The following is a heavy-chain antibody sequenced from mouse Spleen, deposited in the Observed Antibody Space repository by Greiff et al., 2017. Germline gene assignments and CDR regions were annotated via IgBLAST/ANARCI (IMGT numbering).Heavy chain of an antibody. D-gene: IGHD2-1*01. CDR2: ILPGSDST. V-gene: IGHV1-9*01. Sequence: QVQLKQSGADLMKPGASVKLSCKATGYTFTDYWIEWVKQRPGHGLEWIGEILPGSDSTKYNENFKGKATFSADTSSKTAYMQLSSLTTEDSAIYYCARFGNYFDYWGQGTTLTVSS. CDR3: ARFGNYFDY. J-gene: IGHJ2*01. CDR1: GYTFTDYW.